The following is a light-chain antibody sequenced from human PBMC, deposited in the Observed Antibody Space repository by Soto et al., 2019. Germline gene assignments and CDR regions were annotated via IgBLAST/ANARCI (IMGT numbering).Light chain of an antibody. CDR3: QSYDSSLSGSV. CDR2: GNS. Sequence: QSALTQPPSVSGAPGQRVTISCTGSSSNIGAGYDVHWYQQLPGTAPKLLIYGNSNRPSGVPDRFSGSKSGTSASLAITGLQAEDVADYYCQSYDSSLSGSVLGTGTKLTVL. CDR1: SSNIGAGYD. V-gene: IGLV1-40*01. J-gene: IGLJ1*01.